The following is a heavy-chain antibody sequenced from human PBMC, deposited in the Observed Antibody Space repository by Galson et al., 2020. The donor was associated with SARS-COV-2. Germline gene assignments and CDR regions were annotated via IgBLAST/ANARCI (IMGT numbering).Heavy chain of an antibody. Sequence: GGSLRLSCAVSGFTFSSYAIHWVRQAPGKGLEWVAGISADGNNKNYADSVKGRFTISRDNSKHTLFLQMDSLRSDDTAVYYCARDPGWLMREYHNYYGMDIWGQGTTVTVSS. CDR3: ARDPGWLMREYHNYYGMDI. D-gene: IGHD3-22*01. CDR1: GFTFSSYA. V-gene: IGHV3-30-3*01. CDR2: ISADGNNK. J-gene: IGHJ6*02.